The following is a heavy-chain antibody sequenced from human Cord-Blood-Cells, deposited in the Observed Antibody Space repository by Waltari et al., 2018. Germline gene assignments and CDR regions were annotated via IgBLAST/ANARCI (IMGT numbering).Heavy chain of an antibody. CDR1: GFTFSSYG. V-gene: IGHV3-33*01. CDR2: IWYDGSNK. CDR3: ARDRFGITGDKDY. Sequence: QVQLVESGGGVVQPGRSLRLSCAASGFTFSSYGMHWVRQAPGKGREWVAVIWYDGSNKYYADSVKGRFTSSRDNSKNTLYLQMNSLRAEDTAVYYCARDRFGITGDKDYWGQGTLVTVSS. D-gene: IGHD7-27*01. J-gene: IGHJ4*02.